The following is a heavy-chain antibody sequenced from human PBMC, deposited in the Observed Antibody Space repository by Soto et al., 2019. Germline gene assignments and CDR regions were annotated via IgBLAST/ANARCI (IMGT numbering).Heavy chain of an antibody. CDR1: GGSISSSSYY. CDR2: ISHSGST. D-gene: IGHD3-10*01. Sequence: PSETLSLTCTVSGGSISSSSYYWGWIRQPPGKGLECIAEISHSGSTNYNPSLKSRVSISIDTSKKQFSLKLSSVTAADTAVYYCARGLRASFGVRLSYYYYGMDVWGQGTTVTVSS. CDR3: ARGLRASFGVRLSYYYYGMDV. J-gene: IGHJ6*02. V-gene: IGHV4-39*07.